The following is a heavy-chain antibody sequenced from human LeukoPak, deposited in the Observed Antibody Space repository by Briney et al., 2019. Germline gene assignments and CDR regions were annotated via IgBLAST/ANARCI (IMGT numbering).Heavy chain of an antibody. V-gene: IGHV1-46*01. CDR2: TNPSGGST. D-gene: IGHD6-13*01. CDR1: GYTFTSYY. J-gene: IGHJ4*02. Sequence: ASVKVSCKASGYTFTSYYMHWVRQAPGQGLEWMGITNPSGGSTSYAQKFQGRVTMTRDTSTSTVYMELSSLRSEDTAVYYCARALSSWYRIDYWGQGTLVTVSS. CDR3: ARALSSWYRIDY.